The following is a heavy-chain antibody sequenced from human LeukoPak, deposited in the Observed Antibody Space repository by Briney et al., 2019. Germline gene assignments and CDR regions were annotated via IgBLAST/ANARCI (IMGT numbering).Heavy chain of an antibody. J-gene: IGHJ4*02. CDR1: GFTFSSYA. D-gene: IGHD1-1*01. CDR2: ISGSGGST. Sequence: GGPLRLSCAASGFTFSSYAMSWVRQAPGKGLEWVSAISGSGGSTYYADSVKGRLTISRDNSKNTLYLQMNSLRAEDTAVYYCAKVQLELRGAYYFDYWGQGTLVTVSS. CDR3: AKVQLELRGAYYFDY. V-gene: IGHV3-23*01.